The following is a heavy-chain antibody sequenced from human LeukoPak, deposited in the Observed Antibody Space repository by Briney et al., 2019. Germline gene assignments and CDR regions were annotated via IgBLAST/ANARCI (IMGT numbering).Heavy chain of an antibody. D-gene: IGHD6-19*01. CDR1: GFTVSSNY. CDR3: ARDRGWYGRFDGYYGMDV. Sequence: GGSLRLSCAASGFTVSSNYMSWVRQAPGKGLEWVSVIYSGGSTYYADSVKGRFTISRDNSKNTLYLQMNSLRAEDTAVYYCARDRGWYGRFDGYYGMDVWGQGTTVTVSS. J-gene: IGHJ6*02. V-gene: IGHV3-66*01. CDR2: IYSGGST.